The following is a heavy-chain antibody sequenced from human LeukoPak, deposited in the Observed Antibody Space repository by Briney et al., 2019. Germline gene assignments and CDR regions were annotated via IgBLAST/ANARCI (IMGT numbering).Heavy chain of an antibody. CDR1: GFTFSDYA. Sequence: GGSLRLSCAASGFTFSDYAIHWVRQAPGKGLEWVALISYDERNKFYVDSVKGRFTISRDNSKNTLYLQMNSLRADDTAVYHCAKDGDRDGYNYADYWGQGTLVTVSS. V-gene: IGHV3-30*04. J-gene: IGHJ4*02. CDR2: ISYDERNK. CDR3: AKDGDRDGYNYADY. D-gene: IGHD5-24*01.